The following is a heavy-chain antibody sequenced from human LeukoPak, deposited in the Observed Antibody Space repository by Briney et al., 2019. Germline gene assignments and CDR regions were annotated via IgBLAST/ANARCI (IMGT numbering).Heavy chain of an antibody. CDR1: GFTFSSYW. V-gene: IGHV3-7*01. CDR2: IKQDGSEK. D-gene: IGHD3-3*01. CDR3: ARAEPFWSGYYRPPYFDY. J-gene: IGHJ4*02. Sequence: GGSLRLSCAASGFTFSSYWMSWVRQAPGKGLEWVANIKQDGSEKYYVDSVKGRFTISRDNAKNSLYLQMNSLRAEDTAVYYCARAEPFWSGYYRPPYFDYWGQGTLVTVSS.